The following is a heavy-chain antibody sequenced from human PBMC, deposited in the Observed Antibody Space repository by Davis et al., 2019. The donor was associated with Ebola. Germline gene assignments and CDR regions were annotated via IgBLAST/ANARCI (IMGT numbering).Heavy chain of an antibody. CDR3: VRDYNDGIGRFDY. Sequence: GESLKISCAASGFTFGSYGMHWVRQVPGKGLEWVTDIAYDGRYESYAESVKGRFTISRDNSKSTLYLQMNSLRLEDTAVYYCVRDYNDGIGRFDYWGQGTLVTVSS. J-gene: IGHJ4*02. CDR2: IAYDGRYE. D-gene: IGHD3-16*01. CDR1: GFTFGSYG. V-gene: IGHV3-30*03.